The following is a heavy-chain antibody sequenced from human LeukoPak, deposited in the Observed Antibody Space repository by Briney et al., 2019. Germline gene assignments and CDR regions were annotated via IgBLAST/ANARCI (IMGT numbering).Heavy chain of an antibody. Sequence: GRSLRLSCAASEFTFISYTVHWVRQAPGKGLEWVALISYDGSYKYYADSVEGRFTISRDNSKNTLYLQMKSLRTEDTAVYYCARERGYSGYDSREYNYFDYWGQGTLVTVSS. V-gene: IGHV3-30*04. CDR1: EFTFISYT. D-gene: IGHD5-12*01. J-gene: IGHJ4*02. CDR2: ISYDGSYK. CDR3: ARERGYSGYDSREYNYFDY.